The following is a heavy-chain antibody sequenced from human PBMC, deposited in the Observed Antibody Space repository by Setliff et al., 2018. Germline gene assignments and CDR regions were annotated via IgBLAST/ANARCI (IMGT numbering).Heavy chain of an antibody. Sequence: ASVKVSCKASGGTFSSYGISWVRQAPGRGLEWMGIINPSGGYANYAQKFQGRVTMTRDTSTSTAYMGLSSLRSEDTAVYYCARFYGDYQFDYWGQGTLVTVSS. J-gene: IGHJ4*02. CDR3: ARFYGDYQFDY. CDR2: INPSGGYA. CDR1: GGTFSSYG. V-gene: IGHV1-46*01. D-gene: IGHD4-17*01.